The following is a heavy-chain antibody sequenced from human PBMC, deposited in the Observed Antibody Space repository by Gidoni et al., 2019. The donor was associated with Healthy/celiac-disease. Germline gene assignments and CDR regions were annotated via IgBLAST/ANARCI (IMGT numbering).Heavy chain of an antibody. CDR1: GGSISSYY. D-gene: IGHD3-10*01. V-gene: IGHV4-59*01. CDR3: ATESDVWFGERGACDI. J-gene: IGHJ3*02. CDR2: IYYRGST. Sequence: QVQLQESGPGLVKPSETLSLTCTVSGGSISSYYWSWIRQPPGKGLEWIGYIYYRGSTNYNPSLKSRVTISVDTSKNQFSLKLSSVTAADTAVYYCATESDVWFGERGACDIWGQGTMVTVSS.